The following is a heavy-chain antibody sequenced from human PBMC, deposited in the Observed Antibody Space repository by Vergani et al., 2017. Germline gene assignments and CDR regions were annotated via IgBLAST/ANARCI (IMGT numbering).Heavy chain of an antibody. J-gene: IGHJ5*02. CDR2: IYYSGST. CDR1: GGSVSSGSYY. CDR3: ARDGFLSGWSKYNCFDP. D-gene: IGHD6-19*01. Sequence: QVQLQESGPGLVKPSETLSITCTVSGGSVSSGSYYWSWIRQPPGKGLEWIGYIYYSGSTNYNPSLKSRVTISVDTSKNQFSLKLSSVSAADTAVYYCARDGFLSGWSKYNCFDPWGQGTLVTVSS. V-gene: IGHV4-61*01.